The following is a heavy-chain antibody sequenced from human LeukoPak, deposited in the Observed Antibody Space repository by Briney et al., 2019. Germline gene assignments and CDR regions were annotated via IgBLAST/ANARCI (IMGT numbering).Heavy chain of an antibody. CDR1: GYTFTSYY. CDR2: INPSGGST. J-gene: IGHJ4*02. D-gene: IGHD3-10*01. Sequence: ASVKVSCKASGYTFTSYYMHRVRQAPGQGLEWMGIINPSGGSTSYAQKFQGRVTMTRDTSTSTVYMELSSLRSEDTAVYYCARDPGSGSYGDSFDYWGQGTLVTVSS. CDR3: ARDPGSGSYGDSFDY. V-gene: IGHV1-46*01.